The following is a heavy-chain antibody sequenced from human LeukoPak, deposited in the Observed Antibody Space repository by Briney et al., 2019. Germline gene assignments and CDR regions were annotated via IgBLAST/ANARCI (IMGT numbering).Heavy chain of an antibody. V-gene: IGHV1-18*01. CDR3: AGDFNLVGATHTG. CDR2: ISAYNGDT. Sequence: ASVKVSCKASTYTFTSYGINWVRQAPGQGLEWMGWISAYNGDTNYAQKLQGRVTMTTDTSTSTAYMELRSLRSDDTAVYYCAGDFNLVGATHTGWGQGTLVTVSS. J-gene: IGHJ4*02. CDR1: TYTFTSYG. D-gene: IGHD1-26*01.